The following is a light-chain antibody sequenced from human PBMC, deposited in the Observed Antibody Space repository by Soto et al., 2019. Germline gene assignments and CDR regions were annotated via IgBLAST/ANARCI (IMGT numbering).Light chain of an antibody. CDR3: SSYTSSSTV. V-gene: IGLV2-14*01. J-gene: IGLJ2*01. CDR1: SSDVGGYNY. Sequence: QSALTQPASVSGSPGQSITISCTGTSSDVGGYNYVSWYQQHPGKAPKLMIYDVSNRPSGVSNRFSGSKSGNTASLTISGLQAEDEADYYCSSYTSSSTVFGGGIKVTVL. CDR2: DVS.